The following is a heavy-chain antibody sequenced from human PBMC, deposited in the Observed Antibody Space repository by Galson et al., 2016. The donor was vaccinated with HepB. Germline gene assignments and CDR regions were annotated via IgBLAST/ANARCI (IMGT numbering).Heavy chain of an antibody. CDR2: ITTATGTP. J-gene: IGHJ5*02. Sequence: SEKVSCKASGYTLNNYAINRVRQPPGQGPAYIGWITTATGTPTYPKAFTGRFVFPVDTSTNTEFLQISGLRADDAAVYYCSTGNLNQWFDPWGQGTLVTVSS. CDR1: GYTLNNYA. CDR3: STGNLNQWFDP. V-gene: IGHV7-4-1*02. D-gene: IGHD1-1*01.